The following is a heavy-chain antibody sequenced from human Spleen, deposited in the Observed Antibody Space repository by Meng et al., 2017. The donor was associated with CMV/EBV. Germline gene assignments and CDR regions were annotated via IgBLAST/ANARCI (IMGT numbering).Heavy chain of an antibody. CDR1: GFTFSSYW. CDR3: ARDLHSYGSNYYYGMDV. V-gene: IGHV3-74*01. D-gene: IGHD5-18*01. J-gene: IGHJ6*02. CDR2: INTDGSST. Sequence: GSLRLSCAASGFTFSSYWMHWVRQAPGKGLVWVSRINTDGSSTSYADSVKGRFTISRDNAKNTLYLQMNSLRAEDTAVYYCARDLHSYGSNYYYGMDVWGQGTTVTVSS.